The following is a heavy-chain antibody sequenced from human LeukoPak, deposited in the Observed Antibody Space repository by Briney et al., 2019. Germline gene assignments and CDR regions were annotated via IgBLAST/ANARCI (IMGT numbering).Heavy chain of an antibody. J-gene: IGHJ4*02. CDR3: ARDRGDHVSLD. D-gene: IGHD2-21*02. V-gene: IGHV4-31*03. CDR1: GASISSGGYY. Sequence: SQTLSLTCTVSGASISSGGYYWSWIRQHPEKGLEWIGYIYYTGSAYYNPSLKSRVTISVDTSNNQFSLKLSSVTAADTAVYFCARDRGDHVSLDWGQGTLVTVSS. CDR2: IYYTGSA.